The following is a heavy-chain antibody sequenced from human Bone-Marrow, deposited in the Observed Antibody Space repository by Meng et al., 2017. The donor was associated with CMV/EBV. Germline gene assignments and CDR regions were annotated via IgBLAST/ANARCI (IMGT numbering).Heavy chain of an antibody. CDR1: GFTFSSYW. D-gene: IGHD1-26*01. Sequence: GGSLRLSCAVSGFTFSSYWMHWVRQAPGKGLVWVSRINSDGSSTSYADSVQGRFTISRDNAKSTLYLQMNSLSTEETAVYYCAMGSGSYSWGQGTMVTVSS. CDR2: INSDGSST. CDR3: AMGSGSYS. V-gene: IGHV3-74*01. J-gene: IGHJ4*02.